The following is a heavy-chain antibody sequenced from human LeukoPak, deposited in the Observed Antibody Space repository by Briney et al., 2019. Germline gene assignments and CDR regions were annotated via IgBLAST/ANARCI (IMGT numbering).Heavy chain of an antibody. CDR1: GGSISGYY. V-gene: IGHV4-59*01. CDR3: SRDSPRDGYNYAEYFQH. Sequence: KASETLSLTCTVSGGSISGYYWNWIRQSTGKGLEWIGNIYDSGNIYDSRITKYNPSLNSRVSISADMSKNQFTLKLSSVTAADTAVYYCSRDSPRDGYNYAEYFQHWGRGTLVTVSS. J-gene: IGHJ1*01. D-gene: IGHD5-24*01. CDR2: IYDSGNIYDSRIT.